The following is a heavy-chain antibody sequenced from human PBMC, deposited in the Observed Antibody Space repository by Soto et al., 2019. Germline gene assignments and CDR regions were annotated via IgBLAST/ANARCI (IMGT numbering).Heavy chain of an antibody. V-gene: IGHV3-74*01. CDR2: ISTDGTTI. D-gene: IGHD3-3*02. CDR1: RFSFTSCW. J-gene: IGHJ4*02. CDR3: VRDRTTFTLFDY. Sequence: EVQLVESGGGLVQPGGSLRLSCAANRFSFTSCWRQWVRQAPGKGLEWISRISTDGTTIGFAASVRGRFTASRDNAKNTVYLQLNSLRVDDTAVYYCVRDRTTFTLFDYWGQGTLVTVSS.